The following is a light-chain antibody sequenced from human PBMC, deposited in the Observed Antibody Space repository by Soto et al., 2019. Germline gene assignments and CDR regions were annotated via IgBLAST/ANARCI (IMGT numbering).Light chain of an antibody. J-gene: IGKJ1*01. Sequence: DIVMTQSPDSLAVSLGGRATINCESSQSILYSSNNQNCLAWYQQKPGQPPKLLIYWASTRESGVPDRFSGSGSVTDFTLTISSLQDEDVAVYYCQQYCATPWTFGQGTKVEIK. CDR2: WAS. CDR1: QSILYSSNNQNC. V-gene: IGKV4-1*01. CDR3: QQYCATPWT.